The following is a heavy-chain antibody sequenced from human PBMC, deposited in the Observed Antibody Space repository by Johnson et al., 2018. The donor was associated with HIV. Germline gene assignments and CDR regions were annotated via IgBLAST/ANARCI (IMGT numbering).Heavy chain of an antibody. CDR3: ARDTMIVVALGAFDI. D-gene: IGHD3-22*01. CDR2: ISSSGTTI. J-gene: IGHJ3*02. Sequence: EMQLVESGGGLVQPGGSLRLSCAASGFTFSSYWMHWVRQAPGKGLEWLSYISSSGTTIYYADSVKGRFTISRDNAKNSLNLQMNSLRAEDTAVYYCARDTMIVVALGAFDIWGQGTMVTVSS. CDR1: GFTFSSYW. V-gene: IGHV3-48*04.